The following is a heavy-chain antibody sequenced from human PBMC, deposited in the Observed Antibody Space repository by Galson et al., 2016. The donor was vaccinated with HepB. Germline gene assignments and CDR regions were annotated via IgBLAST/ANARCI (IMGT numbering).Heavy chain of an antibody. CDR3: TGGEYLLGWFDP. CDR2: TNPNSGGT. Sequence: SVKVSCKASGYTFTGYYMHWVRQAPGQGLEWMGRTNPNSGGTNYAQKFQGRVTMTRDTSISTAYMELSRLRSDDTAVYYCTGGEYLLGWFDPWGQGTLVTVSS. J-gene: IGHJ5*02. D-gene: IGHD2/OR15-2a*01. V-gene: IGHV1-2*06. CDR1: GYTFTGYY.